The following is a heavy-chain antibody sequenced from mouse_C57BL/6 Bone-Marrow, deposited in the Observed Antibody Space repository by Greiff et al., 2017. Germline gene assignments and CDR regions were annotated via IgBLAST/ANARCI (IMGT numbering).Heavy chain of an antibody. Sequence: VQLQQSGAELVRPGASVKLSCTASGFNITDDYMPWVKQRPEQGLELIGWIDPENGVTEYASKFQGKATITADTSSNTAYLQLSSLTSEDTAVYYCTTVEWVRRGYFDVGCRGNAASVTS. CDR2: IDPENGVT. CDR3: TTVEWVRRGYFDV. J-gene: IGHJ1*03. V-gene: IGHV14-4*01. D-gene: IGHD2-2*01. CDR1: GFNITDDY.